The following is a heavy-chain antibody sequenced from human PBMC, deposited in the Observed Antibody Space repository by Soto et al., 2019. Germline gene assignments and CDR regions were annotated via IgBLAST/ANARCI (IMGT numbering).Heavy chain of an antibody. CDR1: GFTFSSYA. J-gene: IGHJ4*02. V-gene: IGHV3-23*01. CDR2: ISGSGGST. Sequence: GGSLRLSCAASGFTFSSYAMSWVRQAPGKGLEWVSAISGSGGSTYYADSVKGRFTISRDNSKNTLYLQMNSLRAEDTAVYYCARRLSIAAAGTYYFDYWGQGTLVTVSS. D-gene: IGHD6-13*01. CDR3: ARRLSIAAAGTYYFDY.